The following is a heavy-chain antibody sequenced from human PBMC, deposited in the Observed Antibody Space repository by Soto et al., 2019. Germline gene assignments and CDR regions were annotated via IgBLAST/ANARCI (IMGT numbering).Heavy chain of an antibody. CDR3: ARGRGGSRRGIDY. CDR1: GGSISSSNYY. V-gene: IGHV4-39*07. CDR2: ISYSGST. D-gene: IGHD2-15*01. J-gene: IGHJ4*02. Sequence: SETLSLTCTVSGGSISSSNYYWGWIRQPPGKGLEWIGSISYSGSTYYDPSLKSRVTISVDTSKNQFSLKLSSVTAADTAVYYCARGRGGSRRGIDYWGQGTLVTVSS.